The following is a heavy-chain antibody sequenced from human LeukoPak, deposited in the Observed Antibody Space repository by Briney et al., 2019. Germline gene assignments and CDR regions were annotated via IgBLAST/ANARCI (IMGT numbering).Heavy chain of an antibody. V-gene: IGHV4-4*09. CDR2: IYTSGST. CDR1: GGSISSYY. Sequence: SETLSLTCTVSGGSISSYYWSWIRQPPGKGLEWIGYIYTSGSTNYNPSLKSRVTISVDTSKNQFTLKLSSVTAADTAVYYCARLYSSSYYFDYWGQGTLVTVSS. D-gene: IGHD6-6*01. CDR3: ARLYSSSYYFDY. J-gene: IGHJ4*02.